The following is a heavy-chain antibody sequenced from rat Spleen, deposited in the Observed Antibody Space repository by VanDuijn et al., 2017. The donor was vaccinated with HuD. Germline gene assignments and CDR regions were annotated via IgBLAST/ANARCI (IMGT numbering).Heavy chain of an antibody. J-gene: IGHJ3*01. V-gene: IGHV5-31*01. D-gene: IGHD4-3*01. CDR3: VRQDTSGYSNWFAY. CDR2: IVYDGSST. Sequence: EVQLVESGGGLVQPGRSLKLSCVASGFTFNKYWMTWIRQAPGKGLEWVATIVYDGSSTYYRDSVKGRFTVSRENAKSTLYLLMDSLRSEDTATYFCVRQDTSGYSNWFAYWGQGTLVTVSS. CDR1: GFTFNKYW.